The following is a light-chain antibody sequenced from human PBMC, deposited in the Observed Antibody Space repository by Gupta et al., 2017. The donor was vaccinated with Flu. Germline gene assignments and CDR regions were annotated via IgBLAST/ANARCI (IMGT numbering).Light chain of an antibody. J-gene: IGKJ2*01. Sequence: DIQMTQSPSTVSASVGDRVTITCRASQSISSWLAWYQQKPGKAPKVLIYKASSLESGVPSRFSGSGSGTEFTLTISSLQPDDFATYYCQQYDSDPYAFGQGTKMEIK. CDR3: QQYDSDPYA. V-gene: IGKV1-5*03. CDR2: KAS. CDR1: QSISSW.